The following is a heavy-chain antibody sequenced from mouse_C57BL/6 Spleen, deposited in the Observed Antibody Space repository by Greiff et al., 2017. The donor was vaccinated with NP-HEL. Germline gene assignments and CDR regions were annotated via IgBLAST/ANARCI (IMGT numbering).Heavy chain of an antibody. CDR2: IHPNSGST. J-gene: IGHJ3*01. Sequence: QVQLQQPGAELVKPGASVKLSCKASGYTFTSYWMHWVKQRPGQGLEWIGMIHPNSGSTNYNEKLKSKATLTVDKSSSTAYMQLRSLTSADSAVYYCAREELRQGFAYWGQGTLVTVSA. D-gene: IGHD2-12*01. CDR1: GYTFTSYW. CDR3: AREELRQGFAY. V-gene: IGHV1-64*01.